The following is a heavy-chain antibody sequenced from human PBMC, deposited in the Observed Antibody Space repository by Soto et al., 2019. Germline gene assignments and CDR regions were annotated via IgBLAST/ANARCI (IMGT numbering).Heavy chain of an antibody. CDR1: GFTFSSYA. Sequence: PGGSLRLSCAASGFTFSSYAMHWVRQAPGKGLEYVSAISSNGGSTYYANSVKGRFTISRDNSKNTLYLQMGSLRAEDMAVYYCARVPVKGDNSGSRPDYWGQGTLVTVSS. CDR2: ISSNGGST. V-gene: IGHV3-64*01. D-gene: IGHD3-22*01. J-gene: IGHJ4*02. CDR3: ARVPVKGDNSGSRPDY.